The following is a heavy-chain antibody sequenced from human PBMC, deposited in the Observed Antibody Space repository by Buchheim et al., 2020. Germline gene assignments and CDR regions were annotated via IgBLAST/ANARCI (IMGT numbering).Heavy chain of an antibody. Sequence: EVQLVESGGGLVKPGGSLRLSCAASGFTFSSYSMNWVRQAPGKGLEWVSSISSSSSYIYYADSVKGRFTISRDNPKNSLYLQMNSLRAEDTAVYYCARDLFFPVASSSPYYYYYYGMDVWGQGTT. V-gene: IGHV3-21*01. CDR1: GFTFSSYS. CDR3: ARDLFFPVASSSPYYYYYYGMDV. CDR2: ISSSSSYI. D-gene: IGHD6-6*01. J-gene: IGHJ6*02.